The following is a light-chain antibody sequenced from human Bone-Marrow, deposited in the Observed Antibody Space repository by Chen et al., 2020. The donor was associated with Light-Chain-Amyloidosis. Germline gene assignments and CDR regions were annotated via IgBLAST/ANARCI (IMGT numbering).Light chain of an antibody. CDR2: EVT. CDR3: SSYTITNTLV. V-gene: IGLV2-14*01. J-gene: IGLJ1*01. CDR1: SSDVGGDNH. Sequence: QSALTQPASVSGSPGQSITISCTGTSSDVGGDNHVSWYQQHPDKAPKLMIYEVTNRPSWVPYRFSGAKSDNTASLTISGLQTEFEADDFCSSYTITNTLVFVSGTRVTVL.